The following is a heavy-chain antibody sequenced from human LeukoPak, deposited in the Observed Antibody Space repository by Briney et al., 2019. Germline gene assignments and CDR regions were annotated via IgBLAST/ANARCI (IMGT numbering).Heavy chain of an antibody. Sequence: PGGSLRLSYAASGFTFSSYGMHWVRQAPGKGLEWVAVIWYDGSNKYYADSVKGRFTISRDNSKNTLYLQMNSLRAEDTAVYYCARDMGGSGRRYFQHWGQGTLVTVSS. CDR1: GFTFSSYG. CDR3: ARDMGGSGRRYFQH. CDR2: IWYDGSNK. V-gene: IGHV3-33*01. D-gene: IGHD3-10*01. J-gene: IGHJ1*01.